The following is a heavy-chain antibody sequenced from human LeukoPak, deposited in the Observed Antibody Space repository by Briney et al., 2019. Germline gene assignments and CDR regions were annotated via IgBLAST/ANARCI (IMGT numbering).Heavy chain of an antibody. V-gene: IGHV4-34*01. CDR3: ARKQLERRGPFDY. J-gene: IGHJ4*02. CDR1: GGSFSGYY. CDR2: INHSGST. D-gene: IGHD1-1*01. Sequence: SETLSLTCAVYGGSFSGYYWSWIRQPPGKGLEWIGEINHSGSTNYNPSLKSRVTISVDTSKNQFSLKLSSVIAADTAVYYCARKQLERRGPFDYWGQGTLVTVSS.